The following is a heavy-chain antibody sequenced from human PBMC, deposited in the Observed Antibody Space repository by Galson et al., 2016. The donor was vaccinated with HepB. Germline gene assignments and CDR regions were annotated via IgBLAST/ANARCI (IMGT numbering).Heavy chain of an antibody. CDR3: AKNDILAGYSAFDY. Sequence: SLRLSCAASGFTISNYGMHWVRQAPGKGLEWVAVISYDGGNTYYADSVKGRFTISRDNSKNTLHLQMNSLRSEDTAVYYCAKNDILAGYSAFDYWGQGTLVTVSS. J-gene: IGHJ4*02. D-gene: IGHD3-9*01. V-gene: IGHV3-30*18. CDR2: ISYDGGNT. CDR1: GFTISNYG.